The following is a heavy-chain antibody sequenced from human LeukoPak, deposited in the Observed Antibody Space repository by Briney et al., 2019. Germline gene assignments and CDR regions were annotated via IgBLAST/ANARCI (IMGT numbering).Heavy chain of an antibody. J-gene: IGHJ5*02. V-gene: IGHV4-39*07. Sequence: KPSQTLSLTCSVSGGSISSGSYYWSWIRQPPGKGLEWIGEINHSGSTNYSPSLKSRVTISVDTSKNQFSLKLSSVTAADTAVYYCARLVRPYITMVRGVRSRNKNWFDPWGQGTLVTVSS. D-gene: IGHD3-10*01. CDR3: ARLVRPYITMVRGVRSRNKNWFDP. CDR2: INHSGST. CDR1: GGSISSGSYY.